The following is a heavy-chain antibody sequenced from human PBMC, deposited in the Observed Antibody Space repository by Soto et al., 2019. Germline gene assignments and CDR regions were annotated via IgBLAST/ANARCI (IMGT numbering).Heavy chain of an antibody. Sequence: ASVEVSCKASGDTFTGYYMHRVRQAPGQGLEWLGWSNPNSAGTNYAQKFQGRVTMTRGTPLSTAYMELSRLSSDDTPVYYCAQGYCSGGRSYSLLLGIAVWAQGTTVTVSS. V-gene: IGHV1-2*02. CDR2: SNPNSAGT. CDR1: GDTFTGYY. D-gene: IGHD2-15*01. CDR3: AQGYCSGGRSYSLLLGIAV. J-gene: IGHJ6*02.